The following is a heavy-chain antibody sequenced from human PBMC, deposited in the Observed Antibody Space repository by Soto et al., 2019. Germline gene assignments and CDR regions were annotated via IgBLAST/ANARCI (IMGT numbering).Heavy chain of an antibody. J-gene: IGHJ4*02. CDR2: NGASGVTT. CDR1: GFTFSSYA. CDR3: ARGGGSSSARY. D-gene: IGHD6-6*01. Sequence: VRLVESGGGVVQPGRSLRLSCAASGFTFSSYAMSWVRQAPGSGLEWVSTNGASGVTTYYAGSVKGRFTISRDISKNMLYLQMDSLGAEDTAVYYCARGGGSSSARYWGQGTLVTVSS. V-gene: IGHV3-23*04.